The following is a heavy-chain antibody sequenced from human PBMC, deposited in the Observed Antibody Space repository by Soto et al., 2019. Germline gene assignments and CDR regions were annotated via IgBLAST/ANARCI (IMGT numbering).Heavy chain of an antibody. CDR3: ARYEREPSDAFDI. J-gene: IGHJ3*02. CDR2: IYYSGST. CDR1: GGSISSYY. V-gene: IGHV4-59*08. Sequence: QVQLQESGPGLVKPSETLSLTCTVSGGSISSYYWSWIRQPPGKGLEWIGYIYYSGSTNYNPSLKGRVTISVDTSKNQFSLKLSSVTAADTAVYYCARYEREPSDAFDIWGQGTMVTVSS. D-gene: IGHD1-1*01.